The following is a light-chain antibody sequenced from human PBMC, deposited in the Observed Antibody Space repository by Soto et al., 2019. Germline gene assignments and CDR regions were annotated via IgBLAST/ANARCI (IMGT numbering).Light chain of an antibody. V-gene: IGKV1-39*01. J-gene: IGKJ2*02. Sequence: DIQMTQSPSSLSASVGDRVTITCRASQTISSYLNWYQQKPGKAPNLLIYAASSLRSGVPSRFSGSGSGTDFTLTISSLQPEDFATYHCQQSYSTPGTLGQGTKLEIK. CDR2: AAS. CDR1: QTISSY. CDR3: QQSYSTPGT.